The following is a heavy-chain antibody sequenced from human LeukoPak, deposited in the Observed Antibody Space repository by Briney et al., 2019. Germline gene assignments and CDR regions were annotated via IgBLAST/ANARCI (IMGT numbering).Heavy chain of an antibody. CDR2: IYYSGST. D-gene: IGHD5-24*01. V-gene: IGHV4-31*03. CDR3: ARLQLPPYYMDV. J-gene: IGHJ6*03. Sequence: PSQTLSLTCTVSGGSISSGGYYWSWIRQHPGKGLEWIGYIYYSGSTYYNPSLKSRVTISVDTSKNQFSLKLSSVTAADTAVYYCARLQLPPYYMDVWGKGTTVTVSS. CDR1: GGSISSGGYY.